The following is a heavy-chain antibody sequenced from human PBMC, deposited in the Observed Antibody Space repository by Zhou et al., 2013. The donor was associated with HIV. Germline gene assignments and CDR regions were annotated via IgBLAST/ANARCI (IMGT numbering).Heavy chain of an antibody. CDR1: GGTFSSYA. D-gene: IGHD2-2*01. CDR3: AREYGYCSSTSCYFNQVV. V-gene: IGHV1-69*05. CDR2: IIPIFGTA. J-gene: IGHJ4*02. Sequence: QVQLVQSGAEVKKPGSSVKVSCKASGGTFSSYAISWVRQAPGQGLEWMGGIIPIFGTANYAQKFQGRVTITTDESTSTAYMELSSLRSEDTAVYYCAREYGYCSSTSCYFNQVVWGQGTLVTVSS.